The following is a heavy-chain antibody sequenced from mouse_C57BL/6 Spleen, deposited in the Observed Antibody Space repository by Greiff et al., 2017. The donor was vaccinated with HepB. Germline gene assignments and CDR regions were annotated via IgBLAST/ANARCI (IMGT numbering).Heavy chain of an antibody. CDR1: GISITTGNYR. J-gene: IGHJ1*03. D-gene: IGHD1-1*01. Sequence: EVKLQESGPGLVKPSQTVFLTCTVTGISITTGNYRWSWIRQFPGSKLEWIGYIYYSGTITYNPSLTSRTTITRDTPKNQFFLEMNSLTAEDTATYYCARYYGSDWYFDVWGTGTTVTVSS. CDR2: IYYSGTI. V-gene: IGHV3-5*01. CDR3: ARYYGSDWYFDV.